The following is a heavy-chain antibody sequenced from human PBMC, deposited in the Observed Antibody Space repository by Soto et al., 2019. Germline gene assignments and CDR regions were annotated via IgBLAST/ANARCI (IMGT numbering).Heavy chain of an antibody. J-gene: IGHJ6*02. CDR1: GYTFTSYA. CDR2: INAGNGNT. CDR3: ARYPGGRHIAARAYYGMDV. D-gene: IGHD6-6*01. V-gene: IGHV1-3*01. Sequence: QVQLVQSGAEVKKPGASVKVSCKASGYTFTSYAMHWVRQAPGQRLEWMGWINAGNGNTKYSQKFQGRVTITRDTSASTAYMELSSLRSEVTAVYYCARYPGGRHIAARAYYGMDVWGQGTTVTVSS.